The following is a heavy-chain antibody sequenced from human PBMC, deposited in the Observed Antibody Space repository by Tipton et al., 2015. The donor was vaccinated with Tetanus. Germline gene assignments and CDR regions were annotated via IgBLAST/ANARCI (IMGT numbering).Heavy chain of an antibody. CDR3: ASRLRTSLGNAFDI. J-gene: IGHJ3*02. CDR2: IYYSGST. V-gene: IGHV4-39*01. CDR1: GGSISSSSYY. Sequence: TLSLTCTVSGGSISSSSYYWGWIRQPPGKGLEWIGSIYYSGSTYYNPSLKSRVTISVDTSKNQFSLKLSSVTAADTAVYYCASRLRTSLGNAFDIWGQGTMVTVSS. D-gene: IGHD4-17*01.